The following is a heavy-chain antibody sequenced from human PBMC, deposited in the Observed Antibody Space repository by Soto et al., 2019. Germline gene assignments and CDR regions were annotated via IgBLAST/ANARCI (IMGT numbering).Heavy chain of an antibody. CDR2: ISGSGGST. Sequence: GGSLRLSCAASGFTFSSYAMSWVRQAPGKGLEWVSAISGSGGSTYYADSVKGRFTISRDNAKNSLYLQMNSLRAEDTAVYYCASGRYCSDGYCYYPFDYWGQGTLVTVSS. J-gene: IGHJ4*02. D-gene: IGHD2-15*01. CDR1: GFTFSSYA. V-gene: IGHV3-23*01. CDR3: ASGRYCSDGYCYYPFDY.